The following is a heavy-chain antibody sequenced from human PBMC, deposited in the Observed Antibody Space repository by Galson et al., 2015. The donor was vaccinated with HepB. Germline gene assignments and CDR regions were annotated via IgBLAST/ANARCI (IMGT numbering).Heavy chain of an antibody. CDR1: GYTFTSYG. D-gene: IGHD2-2*01. CDR3: ARDPGYCSSTSCYPYYFDY. J-gene: IGHJ4*02. Sequence: SVKVSCKASGYTFTSYGISWVRQAPGQGLEWMGWISAYNGNTNYAQKLQGRVTMTTDTSTSTAYMELRSLRSDDTAVYYCARDPGYCSSTSCYPYYFDYWCQGTLVTVSS. V-gene: IGHV1-18*01. CDR2: ISAYNGNT.